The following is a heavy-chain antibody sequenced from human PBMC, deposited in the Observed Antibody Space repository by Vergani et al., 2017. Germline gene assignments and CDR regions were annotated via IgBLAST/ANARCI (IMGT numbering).Heavy chain of an antibody. J-gene: IGHJ4*02. CDR3: ARDQYCGGDCYSSGDFDY. Sequence: EVRLVESGGGLVQPGESLTLSCTASGFTLSRYTMNWVRQAPGKGLEWISYITSTASTKYYAASVQGRFTVSRDNAENSLYLQMNSLRAEDTAVYYCARDQYCGGDCYSSGDFDYWGQGTLVTVSS. CDR1: GFTLSRYT. V-gene: IGHV3-48*01. CDR2: ITSTASTK. D-gene: IGHD2-21*02.